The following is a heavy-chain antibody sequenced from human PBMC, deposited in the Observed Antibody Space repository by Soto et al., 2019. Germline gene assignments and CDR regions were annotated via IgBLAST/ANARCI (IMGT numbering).Heavy chain of an antibody. CDR3: AKGRGFYYEDFDY. V-gene: IGHV3-23*01. CDR1: GFTFSNYG. Sequence: EVQLLESGGGLVQPGGSLRLSCAASGFTFSNYGMNWVRQAPGKGLEWVSTISDGGSTYYADSVKGRFTISRDKSKNTLYLQMNSLRAEDTAVYYCAKGRGFYYEDFDYWGQGTLVTVSS. J-gene: IGHJ4*02. D-gene: IGHD3-22*01. CDR2: ISDGGST.